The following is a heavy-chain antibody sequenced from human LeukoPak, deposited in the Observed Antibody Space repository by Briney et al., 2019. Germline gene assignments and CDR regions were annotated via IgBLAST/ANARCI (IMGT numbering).Heavy chain of an antibody. J-gene: IGHJ1*01. V-gene: IGHV1-69*13. CDR2: IIPIFGTA. CDR1: GGTFSSYA. Sequence: ASVKVSCKASGGTFSSYAISWVRQAPGQGLEWMGGIIPIFGTANYAQKFQGRVTITADESTSTAYMELSSLRSEDTAVYYCASGYCSSTSCSSAEYFQHWGQGTLVTVSS. D-gene: IGHD2-2*01. CDR3: ASGYCSSTSCSSAEYFQH.